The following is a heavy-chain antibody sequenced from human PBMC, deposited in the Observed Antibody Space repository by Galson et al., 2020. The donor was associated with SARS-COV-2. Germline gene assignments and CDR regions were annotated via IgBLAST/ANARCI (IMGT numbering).Heavy chain of an antibody. J-gene: IGHJ4*02. Sequence: SETLSLTCAVYGGSFSGYYWSWIRQPPGKGLEWIGEINHSGSTNYNPSLKSRVTISVDTSKNQFSLKLSSVTAADTAVYYCARERYFDWLPFDYWGQGTLVTVSS. V-gene: IGHV4-34*01. CDR3: ARERYFDWLPFDY. CDR2: INHSGST. CDR1: GGSFSGYY. D-gene: IGHD3-9*01.